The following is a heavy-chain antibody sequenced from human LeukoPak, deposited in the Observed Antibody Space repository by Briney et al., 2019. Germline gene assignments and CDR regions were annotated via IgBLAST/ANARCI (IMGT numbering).Heavy chain of an antibody. CDR1: GFTFSSYS. V-gene: IGHV3-21*01. J-gene: IGHJ4*02. D-gene: IGHD5-18*01. CDR3: ARGDTAMVTTFDY. CDR2: ISSSSSYI. Sequence: PGGSLRLSCAASGFTFSSYSMNWVRQAPGKGLEWVSSISSSSSYIYYADSVKGRFTISRDNAKNSLYLQMNSLRAKDTAVYYCARGDTAMVTTFDYWGQGTLVTVSS.